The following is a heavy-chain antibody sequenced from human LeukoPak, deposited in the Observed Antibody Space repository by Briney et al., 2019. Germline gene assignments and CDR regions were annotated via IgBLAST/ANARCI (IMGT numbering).Heavy chain of an antibody. CDR2: IRYDGSNE. V-gene: IGHV3-33*01. CDR1: GFTFSTYG. J-gene: IGHJ4*02. CDR3: ARDSIRDGYNSDYFDY. D-gene: IGHD5-24*01. Sequence: GGSLRLSCAASGFTFSTYGMHWVRRAPGKALEWGAVIRYDGSNEYYADSVKGRFTISRHNSKSTLYLQLNSLRAEDTAVYYCARDSIRDGYNSDYFDYWGQGTLVTVSS.